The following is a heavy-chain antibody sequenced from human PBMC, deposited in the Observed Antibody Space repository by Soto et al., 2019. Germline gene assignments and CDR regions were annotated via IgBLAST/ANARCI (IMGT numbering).Heavy chain of an antibody. CDR3: ARMTAAGPRWFDP. D-gene: IGHD6-13*01. CDR2: IIPIFGTA. V-gene: IGHV1-69*12. J-gene: IGHJ5*02. Sequence: QVQLVKSGAEVKKPGSSVKVSCKASGGTFSSYAISWVRQAPGQGREWMGGIIPIFGTANYAQKFQGRVTITADESTSTAYMELSSLRSEDTAVYYCARMTAAGPRWFDPWGQGTLVTVSS. CDR1: GGTFSSYA.